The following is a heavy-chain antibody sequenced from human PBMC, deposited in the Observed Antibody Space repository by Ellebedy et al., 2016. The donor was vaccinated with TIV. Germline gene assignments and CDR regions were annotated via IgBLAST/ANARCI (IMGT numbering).Heavy chain of an antibody. J-gene: IGHJ4*02. Sequence: AASVKVSCKASGYTFTRSNMHWVRQAPGQRLEWMGWIDVDNGNTKYSQKFQGRVTITRDTAASTAYMELSSLSSEDTAVYFCAKWADYSSGWSGPLYNWGQGPLITVSS. CDR2: IDVDNGNT. D-gene: IGHD6-19*01. V-gene: IGHV1-3*01. CDR1: GYTFTRSN. CDR3: AKWADYSSGWSGPLYN.